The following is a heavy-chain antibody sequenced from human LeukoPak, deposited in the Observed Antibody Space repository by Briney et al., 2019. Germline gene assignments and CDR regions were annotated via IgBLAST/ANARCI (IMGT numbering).Heavy chain of an antibody. CDR1: GFTVSSNY. D-gene: IGHD4-11*01. Sequence: QSGGSLRLSCAASGFTVSSNYMSWVRQAPGKGLEWVSVIYSGGSTYYADSVKGRFTISRDNSKNTLYLQMNSLRVEDTAVYYCARPTVTTGVDAFDIWGRGTMVTVSS. CDR3: ARPTVTTGVDAFDI. J-gene: IGHJ3*02. CDR2: IYSGGST. V-gene: IGHV3-66*04.